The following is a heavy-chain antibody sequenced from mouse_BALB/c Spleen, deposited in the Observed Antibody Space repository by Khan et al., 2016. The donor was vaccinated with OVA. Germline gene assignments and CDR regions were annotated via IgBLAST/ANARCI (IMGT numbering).Heavy chain of an antibody. CDR2: ISYSGRT. D-gene: IGHD1-1*01. Sequence: EVQLQESGPGLVKPSQSLSLTCTVTGYSITSDYAWNWIRQFPENKLEWMGYISYSGRTSYNPSLKSRISITRDTSKNQFFLQLNSVTTADTATYYCARSVTITTVVATDFDYWGQGTTLTVSS. J-gene: IGHJ2*01. CDR1: GYSITSDYA. CDR3: ARSVTITTVVATDFDY. V-gene: IGHV3-2*02.